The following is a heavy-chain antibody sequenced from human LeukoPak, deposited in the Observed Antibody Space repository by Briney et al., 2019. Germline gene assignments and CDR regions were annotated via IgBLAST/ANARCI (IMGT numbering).Heavy chain of an antibody. Sequence: ASVNVSCKASGYTFTGYHMHWVRQAPGQGLEWMGRINPNSGDTNYAQKFQGRVTMTRDTSISTAYVELSRLRSDDTAVYYCARGSGYNYGFPDYWGQGTLVTVSS. V-gene: IGHV1-2*06. D-gene: IGHD5-18*01. J-gene: IGHJ4*02. CDR2: INPNSGDT. CDR3: ARGSGYNYGFPDY. CDR1: GYTFTGYH.